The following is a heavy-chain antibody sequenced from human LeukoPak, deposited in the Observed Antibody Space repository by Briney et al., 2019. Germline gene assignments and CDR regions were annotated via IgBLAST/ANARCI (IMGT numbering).Heavy chain of an antibody. CDR3: ARDRTVVTLYYFDS. J-gene: IGHJ4*02. Sequence: GGSLRLSCAASGFTFSSYAMHWVRQAPGKGLEWVAVISYDGSNKYYADSVKGRFTISRDNSKNTLYLQMNSLRAEDTAVYYCARDRTVVTLYYFDSWGQGTLVIVSS. D-gene: IGHD4-23*01. CDR2: ISYDGSNK. CDR1: GFTFSSYA. V-gene: IGHV3-30-3*01.